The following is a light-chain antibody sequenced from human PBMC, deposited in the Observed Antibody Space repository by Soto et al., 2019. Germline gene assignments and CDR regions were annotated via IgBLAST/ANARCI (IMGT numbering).Light chain of an antibody. CDR1: SSDVGGYNY. CDR3: CSYAGSYTVV. J-gene: IGLJ2*01. Sequence: QSALTQPRSVSGSPGQSLTISCTGTSSDVGGYNYVSWYQQHPGKAPKLMIYDVNKRPSGVPDRFSGSKSGNTASLTISGLQAEDEADYYCCSYAGSYTVVFGGGTKLTVL. CDR2: DVN. V-gene: IGLV2-11*01.